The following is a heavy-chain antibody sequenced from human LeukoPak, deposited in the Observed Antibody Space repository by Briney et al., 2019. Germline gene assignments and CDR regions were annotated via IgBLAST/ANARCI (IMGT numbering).Heavy chain of an antibody. CDR3: AHRPIALRQGGFDY. V-gene: IGHV2-5*02. CDR1: GFSLGTSAVG. CDR2: IYWDDDK. D-gene: IGHD2/OR15-2a*01. Sequence: SGPTLVIPTQTLTLTCSFSGFSLGTSAVGVGWIRQPPGQALEWLAIIYWDDDKRYNPSLKCRHTITQDISHNQVVLTMTANDAPDAGTYFCAHRPIALRQGGFDYWGQGTLVTVSS. J-gene: IGHJ4*02.